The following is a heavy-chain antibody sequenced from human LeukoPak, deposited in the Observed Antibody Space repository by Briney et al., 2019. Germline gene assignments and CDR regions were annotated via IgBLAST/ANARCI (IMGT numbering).Heavy chain of an antibody. D-gene: IGHD6-13*01. CDR1: GYTFTSYD. CDR3: ATDQRCHSSSWYCPHNWFDP. J-gene: IGHJ5*02. CDR2: MNPNSGNT. Sequence: GESLKISCKASGYTFTSYDINWVRQATGQGLEWMGWMNPNSGNTGYAQKFQGRVTMTRNTSISTAYMELSSLRSEDTAVYYCATDQRCHSSSWYCPHNWFDPWGQGTLVTVSS. V-gene: IGHV1-8*01.